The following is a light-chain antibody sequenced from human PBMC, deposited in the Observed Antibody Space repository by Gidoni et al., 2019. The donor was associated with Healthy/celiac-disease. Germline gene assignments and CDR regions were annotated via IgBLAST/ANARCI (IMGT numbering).Light chain of an antibody. CDR3: QQSYSTPLYT. CDR2: AAS. V-gene: IGKV1-39*01. Sequence: DIQMTQSPSSLSASVGDRVTITCRASQSISSYLDWYQQKPGKAPKLLIYAASSLQSGVPSRWSGSGSGREFTLTISSMQHEDFATYYCQQSYSTPLYTFGQGTKLEIK. J-gene: IGKJ2*01. CDR1: QSISSY.